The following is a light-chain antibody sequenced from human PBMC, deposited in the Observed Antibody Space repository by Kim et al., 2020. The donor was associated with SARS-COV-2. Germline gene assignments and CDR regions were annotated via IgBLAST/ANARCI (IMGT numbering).Light chain of an antibody. V-gene: IGKV3-20*01. CDR3: QQYGSSPRT. J-gene: IGKJ1*01. CDR2: GAS. CDR1: QSVSSSY. Sequence: SPAERATLSCRASQSVSSSYLAWYQQKSGQAPRLLIYGASSRATGIPDRFSGSGAGTDFNLTISRLEPEDFAVYYCQQYGSSPRTFGQGTKVDIK.